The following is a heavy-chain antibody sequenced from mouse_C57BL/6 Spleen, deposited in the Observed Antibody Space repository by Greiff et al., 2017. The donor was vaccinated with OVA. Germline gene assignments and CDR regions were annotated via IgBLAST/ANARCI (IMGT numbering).Heavy chain of an antibody. CDR3: ARLGTVAPFDY. CDR1: GYTFTSYW. J-gene: IGHJ2*01. V-gene: IGHV1-53*01. CDR2: INPSNGGT. Sequence: QVQLQQPGTELVKPGASVKLSCKASGYTFTSYWMHWVKQRPGQGLEWIGNINPSNGGTNYNATFTSKATLTVDKSSSTAYMQLSSLTSEDSAVYYCARLGTVAPFDYWGQGTTLTVSS. D-gene: IGHD1-1*01.